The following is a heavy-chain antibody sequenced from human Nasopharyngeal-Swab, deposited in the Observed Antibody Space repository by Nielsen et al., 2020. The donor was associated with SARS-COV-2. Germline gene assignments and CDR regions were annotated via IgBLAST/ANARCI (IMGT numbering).Heavy chain of an antibody. CDR1: GGSISSYY. D-gene: IGHD4-11*01. CDR3: ARNYGKYDY. V-gene: IGHV4-59*01. J-gene: IGHJ4*02. CDR2: IYYSGST. Sequence: GSLRLSCTVSGGSISSYYWSWIRQPPGKGLEWIGYIYYSGSTNYNPSLKSRVTISVDTSKNQFSLKLSSVTAADTAVYYCARNYGKYDYWGQGTLVTVSS.